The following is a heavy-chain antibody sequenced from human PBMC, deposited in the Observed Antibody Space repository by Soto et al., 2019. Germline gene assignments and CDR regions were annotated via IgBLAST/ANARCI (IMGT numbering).Heavy chain of an antibody. V-gene: IGHV4-30-4*01. Sequence: PSETLSLTGTVSGGSISNDNYYWSWIRQSPGKGLEWIASIYYIGSTYYNPSLKSRLTISVDPSKNQFSLKLSSVTAADTAVYYCARTASPATFYHGTANFERLGQGTLVTFCS. CDR1: GGSISNDNYY. CDR3: ARTASPATFYHGTANFER. CDR2: IYYIGST. D-gene: IGHD2-21*02. J-gene: IGHJ5*02.